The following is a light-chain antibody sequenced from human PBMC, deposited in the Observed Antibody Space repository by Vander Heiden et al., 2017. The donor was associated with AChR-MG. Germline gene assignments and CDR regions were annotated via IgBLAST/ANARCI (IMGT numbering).Light chain of an antibody. Sequence: SVLTQTPSASGPPGQRNAIPCSGSTSNIGSHYVYWDQQRPGTAPKLRIFNTDQRPSGVPDRFSASKSGTAASLAISGLQSDDEADYYCAVWDDSLNGVFGGGTKLTVL. J-gene: IGLJ2*01. CDR1: TSNIGSHY. V-gene: IGLV1-44*01. CDR2: NTD. CDR3: AVWDDSLNGV.